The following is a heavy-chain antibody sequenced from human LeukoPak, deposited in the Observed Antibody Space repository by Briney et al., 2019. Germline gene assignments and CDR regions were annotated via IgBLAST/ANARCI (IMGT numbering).Heavy chain of an antibody. V-gene: IGHV3-30*18. CDR2: ISYDGSNK. CDR1: GFTFSSYG. CDR3: AKAFHNDAFDI. Sequence: GGSLRLSCAASGFTFSSYGMHWVRQAPGKGLEWVAVISYDGSNKCYADSVKGRFAISRDNSKNTLYLQMNSLRAEDTAVYYCAKAFHNDAFDIWGQGTMVTVSS. J-gene: IGHJ3*02. D-gene: IGHD2/OR15-2a*01.